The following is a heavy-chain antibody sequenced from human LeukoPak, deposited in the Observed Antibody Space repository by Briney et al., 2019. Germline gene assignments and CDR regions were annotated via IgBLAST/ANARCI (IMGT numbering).Heavy chain of an antibody. D-gene: IGHD2-2*01. Sequence: ASVKVSCKASGYTFTGYYMHWVRQAPGQGLEWMGWINSNSGGTNYAQKFQGRVTMTRDTSISTAYMEVSRLRSDDTAVYYCARDVDELGYCSSTSCRRLYYFDYWGQGTLVTVSS. V-gene: IGHV1-2*02. J-gene: IGHJ4*02. CDR1: GYTFTGYY. CDR2: INSNSGGT. CDR3: ARDVDELGYCSSTSCRRLYYFDY.